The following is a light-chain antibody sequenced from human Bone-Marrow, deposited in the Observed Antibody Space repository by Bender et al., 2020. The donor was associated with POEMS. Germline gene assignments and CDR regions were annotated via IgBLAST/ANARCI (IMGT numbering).Light chain of an antibody. Sequence: QSVLTQPPSVSGAPGQRVTISCTGSSSNIGAPYDVHWYQQLPGTAPKLLIYGNSNRPSGVPDRFSGSKSGTSASLAISGLQSEDEADYYCATWDDSLNGVVFGGGTKVTVL. CDR1: SSNIGAPYD. CDR2: GNS. CDR3: ATWDDSLNGVV. J-gene: IGLJ2*01. V-gene: IGLV1-50*01.